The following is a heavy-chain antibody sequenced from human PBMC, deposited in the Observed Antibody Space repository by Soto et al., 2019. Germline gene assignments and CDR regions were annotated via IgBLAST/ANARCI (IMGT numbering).Heavy chain of an antibody. V-gene: IGHV2-5*02. CDR1: GFLLSTSGVG. CDR2: IYWDDDK. CDR3: AHRRIGVSQWNYGDFDY. J-gene: IGHJ4*02. D-gene: IGHD3-3*01. Sequence: QITLKESGPTLVKLTQPLTLTCTFSGFLLSTSGVGVGWIRQPPGKAPEGLVIIYWDDDKRYSPSLRSRLTISKDTSKNQVVLIMTNVDPEDTAPYFYAHRRIGVSQWNYGDFDYWGQGILVTVSS.